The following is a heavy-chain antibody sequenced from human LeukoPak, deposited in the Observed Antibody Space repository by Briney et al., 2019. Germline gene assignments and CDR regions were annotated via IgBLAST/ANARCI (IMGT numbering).Heavy chain of an antibody. CDR3: AKLLGSSGSEVGY. CDR1: GFTFSSYA. J-gene: IGHJ4*02. Sequence: GGSLRLSCVTSGFTFSSYAMSWVRQAPGKGLEWVSAISGSGGSTYYADSVKGRFTISRDNSKNTLYLQMNSLRAEDTAVYYCAKLLGSSGSEVGYWGQGTLVTVSS. V-gene: IGHV3-23*01. CDR2: ISGSGGST. D-gene: IGHD3-22*01.